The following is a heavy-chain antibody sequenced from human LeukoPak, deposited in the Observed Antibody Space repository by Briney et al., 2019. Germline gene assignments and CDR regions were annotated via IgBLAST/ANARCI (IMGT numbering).Heavy chain of an antibody. CDR1: GFTFSSYS. J-gene: IGHJ3*02. CDR3: ARVGYYDSSGYHHAFDI. Sequence: PGGSLRLSCAASGFTFSSYSMNGVRQAPGKGLEWVSSISSSSSYIYYADSVKGRFTISRDNAKNSLYLQMNSLRAEDTAVYYCARVGYYDSSGYHHAFDIWGQGTMVTVSS. CDR2: ISSSSSYI. D-gene: IGHD3-22*01. V-gene: IGHV3-21*01.